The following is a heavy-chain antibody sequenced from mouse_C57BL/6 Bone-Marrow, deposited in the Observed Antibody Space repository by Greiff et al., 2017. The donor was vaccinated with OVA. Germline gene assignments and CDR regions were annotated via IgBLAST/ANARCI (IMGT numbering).Heavy chain of an antibody. Sequence: QVTLKVSGAELVKPGASVKMSCKASGYTFTTYPIEWMKQNHGKSLEWIGNFHPYNDDTKYNEKFKGKATLTVEQSSSTVYLELSRLTSDDSAVYYCAIYYDYEGWFAYWGQGTLVTVSA. V-gene: IGHV1-47*01. J-gene: IGHJ3*01. CDR3: AIYYDYEGWFAY. D-gene: IGHD2-4*01. CDR1: GYTFTTYP. CDR2: FHPYNDDT.